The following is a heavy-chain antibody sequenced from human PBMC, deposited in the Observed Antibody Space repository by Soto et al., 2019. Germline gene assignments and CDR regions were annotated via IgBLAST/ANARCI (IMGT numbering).Heavy chain of an antibody. Sequence: HPGGSLRLSCAASGFTFSSYAMSWVRQAPGKGLEWVSAISGSGGSTYYADSVKGRFTISRDNSKNTLYLQMNSLRAEDTAVYYCAILQYYDFWRAPDARDYWGQGTLVTVPS. CDR3: AILQYYDFWRAPDARDY. D-gene: IGHD3-3*01. J-gene: IGHJ4*02. CDR2: ISGSGGST. V-gene: IGHV3-23*01. CDR1: GFTFSSYA.